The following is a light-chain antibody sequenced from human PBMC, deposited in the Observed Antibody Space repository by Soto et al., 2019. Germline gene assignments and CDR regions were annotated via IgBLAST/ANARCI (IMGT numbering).Light chain of an antibody. CDR1: QSVSSN. CDR3: QQYNNWHQGTWT. CDR2: GAS. J-gene: IGKJ1*01. Sequence: EIVMTQSPATLSVSPGERATLSCRASQSVSSNLAWYQQKPGQAPRLLIYGASTRATGIPARFSGSWSGTEFTLTISSLQSEDFAVYYFQQYNNWHQGTWTFGQGPKVEIK. V-gene: IGKV3-15*01.